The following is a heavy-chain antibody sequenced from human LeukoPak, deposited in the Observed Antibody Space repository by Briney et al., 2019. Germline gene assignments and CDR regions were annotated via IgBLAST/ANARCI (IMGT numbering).Heavy chain of an antibody. CDR3: ARPYYYDSRIDP. Sequence: PSETLSLTCTVSGGSISSGDYYWSWIRQPPGKGLEWIAYMHHSGSTYYNPSLKSRVTMSADTSKNQLSLKLSSVTAADTAVYYCARPYYYDSRIDPWGQGILVTVSS. J-gene: IGHJ5*02. D-gene: IGHD3-22*01. CDR1: GGSISSGDYY. V-gene: IGHV4-30-4*01. CDR2: MHHSGST.